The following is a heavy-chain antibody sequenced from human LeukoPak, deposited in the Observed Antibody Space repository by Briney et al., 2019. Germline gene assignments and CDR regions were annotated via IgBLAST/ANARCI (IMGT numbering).Heavy chain of an antibody. CDR1: GFTVSSNY. J-gene: IGHJ4*02. CDR2: IYSGGST. Sequence: PGGSLRLSCAASGFTVSSNYMSWVRQAPGKGLEWVSVIYSGGSTYYADSVKGRFTISRDNSKNTLYLQMNSLRAEDTAVYYCARTRGYSGYVSFDYWGQGTLVTVSS. CDR3: ARTRGYSGYVSFDY. V-gene: IGHV3-53*01. D-gene: IGHD5-12*01.